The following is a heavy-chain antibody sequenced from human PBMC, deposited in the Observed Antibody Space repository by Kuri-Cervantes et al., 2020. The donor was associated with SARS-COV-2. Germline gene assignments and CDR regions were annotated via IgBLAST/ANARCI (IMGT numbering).Heavy chain of an antibody. CDR3: ARXMWPYHYDXXGLIFDY. J-gene: IGHJ4*02. CDR1: GFTFSSYG. CDR2: IWYDGSNK. D-gene: IGHD3-22*01. V-gene: IGHV3-33*01. Sequence: GGSLRLSCAASGFTFSSYGMHWVRQAPGKGLEWVAVIWYDGSNKYYADSVKGRFTISRDNSKNTLYLQMNSLRAEDTAVYYCARXMWPYHYDXXGLIFDYWGQGTLVTVSS.